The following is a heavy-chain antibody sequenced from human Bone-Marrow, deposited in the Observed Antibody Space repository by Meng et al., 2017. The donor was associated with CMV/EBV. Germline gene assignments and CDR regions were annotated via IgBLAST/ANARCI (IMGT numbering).Heavy chain of an antibody. CDR2: ISYDGSNK. D-gene: IGHD2-2*01. CDR3: ARDDVSVIVVPALQLWENYFDY. Sequence: GESLKISCAASGFTFSSYAMHWVRQAPGKGLEWEAVISYDGSNKYYADSVKGRFTISRDNSKNTLYLQMNSLRAEDTAAYYRARDDVSVIVVPALQLWENYFDYWGQGTLVTVSS. CDR1: GFTFSSYA. V-gene: IGHV3-30*04. J-gene: IGHJ4*02.